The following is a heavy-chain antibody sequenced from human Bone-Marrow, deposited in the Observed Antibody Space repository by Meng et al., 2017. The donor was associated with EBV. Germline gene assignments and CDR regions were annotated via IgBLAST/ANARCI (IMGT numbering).Heavy chain of an antibody. CDR1: GGSISSSNW. V-gene: IGHV4-4*02. Sequence: QGQLPGSGPGLVKPSGNLSLTCAVSGGSISSSNWWSWVRQPPGKGLEWIGEIYHSGSTNYNPSLKSRVTISVDKSKNQFSLKLSSVTAADTAVYYCARDQGYYDSRGFDYWGQGTLVTVSS. CDR2: IYHSGST. J-gene: IGHJ4*02. CDR3: ARDQGYYDSRGFDY. D-gene: IGHD3-22*01.